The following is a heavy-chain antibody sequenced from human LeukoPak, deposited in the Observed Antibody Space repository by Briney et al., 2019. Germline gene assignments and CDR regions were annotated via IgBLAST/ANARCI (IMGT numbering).Heavy chain of an antibody. CDR1: GFTFSSYW. CDR3: ARDPPSYDTSQYYFDY. J-gene: IGHJ4*02. Sequence: GGSLRLSCAASGFTFSSYWMSWVRQAPGKGLEWVANIKQDGSEKYYVDSVKGRFTISRDNAKNSLYLQMNSLRAEDTAVYYCARDPPSYDTSQYYFDYWGQGTLVTVSS. V-gene: IGHV3-7*01. D-gene: IGHD3-22*01. CDR2: IKQDGSEK.